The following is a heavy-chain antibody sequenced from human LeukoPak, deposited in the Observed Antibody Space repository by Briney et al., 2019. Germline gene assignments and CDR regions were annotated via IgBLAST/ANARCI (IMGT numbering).Heavy chain of an antibody. CDR3: VLHFDY. D-gene: IGHD2-15*01. CDR1: GFIVSSYW. J-gene: IGHJ4*02. V-gene: IGHV3-74*01. Sequence: GGSLRLSCAASGFIVSSYWMHWVRQAPGKGLVWVSRIKSDGSSTSYADSVKGRFTISRDNAKNTLYLQMNSLRAEDTAVYYCVLHFDYWGQGTLVTVSS. CDR2: IKSDGSST.